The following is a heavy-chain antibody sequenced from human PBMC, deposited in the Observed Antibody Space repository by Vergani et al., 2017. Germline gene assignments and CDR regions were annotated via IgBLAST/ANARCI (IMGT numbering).Heavy chain of an antibody. CDR1: GGTFSSYD. Sequence: QVQLVQSGAEVKKPGSSVKVSCKASGGTFSSYDINWVRQATGQGLEWMGWMNPNSGNTGYAQKFQGRVTITRNTSISTAYMELSSLRSEDTAVYYCARALSKRLRWSFAYWGQGTLVTVSS. J-gene: IGHJ4*02. CDR3: ARALSKRLRWSFAY. V-gene: IGHV1-8*03. D-gene: IGHD4-23*01. CDR2: MNPNSGNT.